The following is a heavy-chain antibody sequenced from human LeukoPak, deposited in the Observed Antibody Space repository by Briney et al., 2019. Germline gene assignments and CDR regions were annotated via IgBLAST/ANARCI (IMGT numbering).Heavy chain of an antibody. CDR3: ARSSEGRYYYDSSGYSYYYYYMDV. D-gene: IGHD3-22*01. CDR2: IYHSGST. CDR1: GGSISSRNW. V-gene: IGHV4-4*02. J-gene: IGHJ6*03. Sequence: SETLSLTCAVSGGSISSRNWWSWVRQPPGKGLEWIGEIYHSGSTNYNPSLKTRVTISVDKSKNQFSLKLNSVTAADTAVYYCARSSEGRYYYDSSGYSYYYYYMDVWGKGTTVTISS.